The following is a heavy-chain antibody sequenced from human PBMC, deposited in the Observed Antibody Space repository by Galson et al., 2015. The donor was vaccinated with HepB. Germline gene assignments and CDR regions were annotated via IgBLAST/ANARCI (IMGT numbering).Heavy chain of an antibody. CDR1: GYTFTSYA. V-gene: IGHV1-3*01. CDR3: ARVLDLEAFGELCFDY. D-gene: IGHD3-10*01. CDR2: INAGNGNT. Sequence: SVKVSCKASGYTFTSYAMHWVRQAPGHRLEWMGWINAGNGNTKYSQKFQGRVTITRDTSASTAYMELSSLRSEDTAVYYCARVLDLEAFGELCFDYWGQGTLVTVSS. J-gene: IGHJ4*02.